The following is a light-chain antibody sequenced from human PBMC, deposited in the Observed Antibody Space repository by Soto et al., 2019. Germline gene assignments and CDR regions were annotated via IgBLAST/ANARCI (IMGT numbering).Light chain of an antibody. CDR1: QTISSW. J-gene: IGKJ1*01. V-gene: IGKV1-5*03. Sequence: DIQMTQSPSSLSASVVDRVTITCRASQTISSWLAWYQQKPGKAPKILIYKASTLKSGVPSRFSGSGSGTEFTLTISSLQPDDFATYYCQHYKSYSEAFGQGTKVDI. CDR2: KAS. CDR3: QHYKSYSEA.